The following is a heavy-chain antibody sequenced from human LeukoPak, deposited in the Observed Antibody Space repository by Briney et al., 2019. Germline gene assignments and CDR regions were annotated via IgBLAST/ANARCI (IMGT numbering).Heavy chain of an antibody. V-gene: IGHV3-21*01. D-gene: IGHD1-26*01. CDR1: GFTFSTYA. CDR2: ISSTSNYI. J-gene: IGHJ3*02. CDR3: ARGGIITSYAFEI. Sequence: GGSLRLSCAASGFTFSTYAISWVRQAPGKGLEWVSCISSTSNYIFYADSVRGRFTISRDNAKNSLYLQMDSLRAEDTAVYYCARGGIITSYAFEIWGQGAMVSVSS.